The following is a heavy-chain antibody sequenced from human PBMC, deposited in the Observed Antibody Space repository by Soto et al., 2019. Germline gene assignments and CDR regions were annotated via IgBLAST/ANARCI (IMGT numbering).Heavy chain of an antibody. CDR2: ISYDGSNK. CDR1: GFTFSSYA. V-gene: IGHV3-30-3*01. D-gene: IGHD2-21*02. CDR3: ARDPEHIVVVPALRHGAFDI. Sequence: QVQLVESGGGVVQPGRSLRLSCAASGFTFSSYAMHWVRQAPGKGLEWVAVISYDGSNKYYADSVKGRFTNSRDNSKNTLDLQMNSLRAEDTAVYYCARDPEHIVVVPALRHGAFDIWAQGTMVTVSS. J-gene: IGHJ3*02.